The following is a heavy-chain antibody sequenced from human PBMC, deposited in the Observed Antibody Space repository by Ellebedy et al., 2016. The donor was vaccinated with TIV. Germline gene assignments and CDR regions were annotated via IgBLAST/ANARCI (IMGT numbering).Heavy chain of an antibody. CDR2: ISHDGRKT. V-gene: IGHV3-30*03. D-gene: IGHD4-17*01. Sequence: GESLKISCAVSGFIFKNHGMHWVRQAPGKGLEWVAVISHDGRKTYYGDSVKGRFTISRDNSKNTLYVQMNSLRVEDTAVYFCVREGHDYGDSQQGFFDSWGQGTLVTVSS. CDR1: GFIFKNHG. CDR3: VREGHDYGDSQQGFFDS. J-gene: IGHJ4*02.